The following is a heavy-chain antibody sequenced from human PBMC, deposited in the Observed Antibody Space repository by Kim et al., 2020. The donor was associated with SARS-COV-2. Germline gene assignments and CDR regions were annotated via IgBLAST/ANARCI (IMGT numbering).Heavy chain of an antibody. J-gene: IGHJ4*02. CDR2: I. V-gene: IGHV3-48*03. CDR3: ARDEAEVYFDY. Sequence: IYYADSVKGRFTISRDNAKNSLYLQMNSLRAEDTAVYYCARDEAEVYFDYWGQGTLVTVSS.